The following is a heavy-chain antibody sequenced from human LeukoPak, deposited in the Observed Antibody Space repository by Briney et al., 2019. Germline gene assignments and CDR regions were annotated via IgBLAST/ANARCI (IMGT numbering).Heavy chain of an antibody. D-gene: IGHD1-26*01. V-gene: IGHV1-8*01. CDR3: ARANPYSRWVYDF. CDR2: MNPKSGKT. J-gene: IGHJ4*02. Sequence: ATVKVSCKASGYTFTSYDINWVRQATGQGLEWMGWMNPKSGKTGYAQKFQGRVTMTSNTSISTAYMELSSLRSEDTDVYYCARANPYSRWVYDFWGQGTLVTVSS. CDR1: GYTFTSYD.